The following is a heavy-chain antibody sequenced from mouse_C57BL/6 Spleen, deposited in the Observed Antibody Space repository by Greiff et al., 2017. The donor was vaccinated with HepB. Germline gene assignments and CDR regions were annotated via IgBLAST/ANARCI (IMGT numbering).Heavy chain of an antibody. CDR1: GYTFTSYD. V-gene: IGHV1-85*01. CDR2: IYPRDGST. Sequence: QVQLQQSGPELVKPGASVKLSCKASGYTFTSYDINWVKQRPGQGLEWIGWIYPRDGSTKYNEKFKGKATLTVDTSSSTAYMELHSLTSEDSAVYFGAKTVYDYDIAWFAYWGQGTLVTVSA. D-gene: IGHD2-4*01. CDR3: AKTVYDYDIAWFAY. J-gene: IGHJ3*01.